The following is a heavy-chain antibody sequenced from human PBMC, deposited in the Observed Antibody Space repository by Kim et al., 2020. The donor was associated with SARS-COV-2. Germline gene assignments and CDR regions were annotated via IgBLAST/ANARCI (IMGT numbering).Heavy chain of an antibody. J-gene: IGHJ6*02. D-gene: IGHD6-13*01. Sequence: SETLSLTCTVSGGSISSYYWSWIRQPPGKGLEWIGYIYYSGSTNYNPSLKSRVTISVDTSKNQFSLKLSSVTAADTAVYYCARGEQQLSLDYGRDVWGQGTTVTVSS. V-gene: IGHV4-59*01. CDR2: IYYSGST. CDR1: GGSISSYY. CDR3: ARGEQQLSLDYGRDV.